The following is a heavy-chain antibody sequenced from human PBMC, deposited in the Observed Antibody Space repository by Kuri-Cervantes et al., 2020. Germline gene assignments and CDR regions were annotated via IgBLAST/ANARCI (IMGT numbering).Heavy chain of an antibody. CDR2: VTLSGRT. CDR3: ASAPFDSWSGYGAFDI. Sequence: SQTLSLTCAVYGTPITNDYYWGWIRQSPGKGLEWIGSVTLSGRTYKSSSLQGRVSMSVESSRNQFSLRVISVTASDTSMYFCASAPFDSWSGYGAFDIWGHGTMVTVSS. D-gene: IGHD3-3*01. V-gene: IGHV4-38-2*01. J-gene: IGHJ3*02. CDR1: GTPITNDYY.